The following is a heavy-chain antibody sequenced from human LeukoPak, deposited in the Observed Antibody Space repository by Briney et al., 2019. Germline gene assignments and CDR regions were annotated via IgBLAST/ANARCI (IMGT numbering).Heavy chain of an antibody. Sequence: SEILSLTCAVYGGSFSGYYWSWIRQPPGKGLEWIGEINHSGSTNYNPSLKSRVTISVDTSKNQFSLKLSSVTAADTAVYYCARGAVVVPAARAAGFDPWGQGTLVTVSS. CDR2: INHSGST. J-gene: IGHJ5*02. CDR3: ARGAVVVPAARAAGFDP. D-gene: IGHD2-2*01. V-gene: IGHV4-34*01. CDR1: GGSFSGYY.